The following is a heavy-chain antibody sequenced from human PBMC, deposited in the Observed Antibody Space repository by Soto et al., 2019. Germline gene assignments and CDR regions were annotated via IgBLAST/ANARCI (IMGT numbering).Heavy chain of an antibody. CDR1: GGSISSYY. J-gene: IGHJ4*02. Sequence: PSETLSLTCTVSGGSISSYYWSWIRQPPGKGLEWIGYIYYSGSTNYNPSLKSRVTISVDTSKNQFSLKLSSVTAADTAVYYCARVRTTVVMTIIEYWGQGTLVTVSS. CDR2: IYYSGST. D-gene: IGHD4-17*01. V-gene: IGHV4-59*01. CDR3: ARVRTTVVMTIIEY.